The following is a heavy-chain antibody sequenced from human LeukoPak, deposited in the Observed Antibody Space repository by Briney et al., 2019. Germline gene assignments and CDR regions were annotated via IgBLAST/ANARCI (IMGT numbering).Heavy chain of an antibody. CDR3: ARARVTTDYYYYMDV. V-gene: IGHV3-20*04. D-gene: IGHD4-11*01. CDR2: ITWNGDST. CDR1: GFTFDDYE. J-gene: IGHJ6*03. Sequence: GGSLRLSCAASGFTFDDYEMSWVRQVPGKGLEWVSGITWNGDSTGYADSVKGRFTISRDNVKNSLYMQMNSLRAEDTALYYCARARVTTDYYYYMDVWGKGTTVTVSS.